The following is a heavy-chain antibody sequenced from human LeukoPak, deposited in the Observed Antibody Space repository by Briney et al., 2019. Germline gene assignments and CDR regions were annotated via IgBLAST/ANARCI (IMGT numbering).Heavy chain of an antibody. CDR2: MRDSATII. CDR1: GFTFSAYT. V-gene: IGHV3-48*01. J-gene: IGHJ4*02. D-gene: IGHD4-17*01. Sequence: GGSLRLSCAASGFTFSAYTMNWVRQAPGKGLEWVSYMRDSATIIYYADSVKGRFTISRDNAENSLYLQMNSLRAEDSAVYYCARDRLHYGEYEKTFDYWGQGTLVTVSS. CDR3: ARDRLHYGEYEKTFDY.